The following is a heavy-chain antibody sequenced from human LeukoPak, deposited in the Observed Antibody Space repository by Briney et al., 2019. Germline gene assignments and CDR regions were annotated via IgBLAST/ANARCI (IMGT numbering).Heavy chain of an antibody. Sequence: AGGSLRLSCAASGFTFSGYYMAWIRQAPGKGLEYISHISASGSTIHYGDSVKGRFTIFREDARNSVYLQMTSLRAEDTATYFCARDCGGHCYSGFYYWGQGALVTVSS. CDR1: GFTFSGYY. D-gene: IGHD2-21*02. J-gene: IGHJ4*02. CDR2: ISASGSTI. V-gene: IGHV3-11*04. CDR3: ARDCGGHCYSGFYY.